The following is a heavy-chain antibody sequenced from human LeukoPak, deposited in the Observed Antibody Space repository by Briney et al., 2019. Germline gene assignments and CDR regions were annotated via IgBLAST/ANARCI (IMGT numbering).Heavy chain of an antibody. CDR2: IGGSGGGT. CDR3: AKTPETYYYDFSGYYYYFDY. D-gene: IGHD3-22*01. CDR1: GFTFSNYA. J-gene: IGHJ4*02. Sequence: GGSLRLSCAASGFTFSNYAMSWVRQAPGKGLEWVSAIGGSGGGTYYADSVKGRFTISRDNSKNTLYLQMTGLRAEDTAIYYCAKTPETYYYDFSGYYYYFDYWGQGTLVTASS. V-gene: IGHV3-23*01.